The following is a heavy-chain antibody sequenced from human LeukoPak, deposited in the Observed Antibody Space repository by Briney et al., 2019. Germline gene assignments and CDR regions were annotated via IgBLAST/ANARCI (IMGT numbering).Heavy chain of an antibody. CDR1: GCTLSSNI. CDR3: AREGVGLWGSGNNAFDI. D-gene: IGHD3-10*01. J-gene: IGHJ3*02. Sequence: SVKVSCKASGCTLSSNIVIWVRQAPGQGLEWMGGIIPVLGTGNSAQKFQGRVTITADESTSTVYMELSSLRFEDTAVYYCAREGVGLWGSGNNAFDIWGQGTMVTVSS. V-gene: IGHV1-69*13. CDR2: IIPVLGTG.